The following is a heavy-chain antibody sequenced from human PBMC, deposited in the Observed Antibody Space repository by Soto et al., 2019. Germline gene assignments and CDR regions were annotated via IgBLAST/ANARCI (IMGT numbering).Heavy chain of an antibody. J-gene: IGHJ5*01. CDR3: ARDKSHPGLYYSPFDS. CDR2: ISTSGST. Sequence: SETLSLTCTVSGDSISNYYWSWIRQPAGKGLEWIGHISTSGSTNYNPSLKSRVTMSVDTSKNQFSLRLNSVTAADTAVYYCARDKSHPGLYYSPFDSWGQGILVTVSS. V-gene: IGHV4-4*07. D-gene: IGHD3-22*01. CDR1: GDSISNYY.